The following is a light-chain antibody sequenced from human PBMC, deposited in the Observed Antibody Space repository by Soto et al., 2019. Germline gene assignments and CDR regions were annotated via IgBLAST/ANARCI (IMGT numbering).Light chain of an antibody. CDR2: GAS. V-gene: IGKV3-15*01. CDR3: QQYNDNWPT. J-gene: IGKJ1*01. CDR1: QSVRTN. Sequence: EIVMTQYPDTLSVSPGETATLSCRASQSVRTNLAWYQHKPGQSPRLLIYGASNRASGFPARFSGSGSGTECNLTISSLQSEDVAVDYCQQYNDNWPTFGQGTKVDIK.